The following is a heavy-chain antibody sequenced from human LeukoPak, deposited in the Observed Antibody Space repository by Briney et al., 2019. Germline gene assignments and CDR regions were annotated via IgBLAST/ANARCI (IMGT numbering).Heavy chain of an antibody. Sequence: ASVKVSCKASGYTFSSYGISWVRQAPGQGLEWMGWISAYNGNTNFAQEFQGRVTMTTDTSTSIASMELRSLRSDDTAVYYCARDQGIYNHRIIDSWGQGTLVTVSS. CDR3: ARDQGIYNHRIIDS. CDR2: ISAYNGNT. D-gene: IGHD5-12*01. CDR1: GYTFSSYG. J-gene: IGHJ4*02. V-gene: IGHV1-18*01.